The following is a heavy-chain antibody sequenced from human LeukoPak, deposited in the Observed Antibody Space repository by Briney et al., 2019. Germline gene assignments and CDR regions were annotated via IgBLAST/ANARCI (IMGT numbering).Heavy chain of an antibody. Sequence: GGSLRLSCIASGFTFNTYPMHWVRQAPGKGLVWVSRVYSDGSDSRHADSVKGRFTISRDNAKNTLYLQMNSLRVEDTAVYYCTRGANWAFDYWGQGTLVTVSS. CDR1: GFTFNTYP. V-gene: IGHV3-74*01. CDR3: TRGANWAFDY. J-gene: IGHJ4*02. D-gene: IGHD1-1*01. CDR2: VYSDGSDS.